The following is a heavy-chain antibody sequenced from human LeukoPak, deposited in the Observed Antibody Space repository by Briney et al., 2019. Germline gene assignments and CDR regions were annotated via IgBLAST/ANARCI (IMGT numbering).Heavy chain of an antibody. D-gene: IGHD6-13*01. CDR2: IYPGDSDT. V-gene: IGHV5-51*01. CDR1: GYSFTSYW. Sequence: HGESLQISCKGSGYSFTSYWIGWGRQVPGKGLEWMGIIYPGDSDTRYSPSFQGQVTISADKSISTAYLQWSSLKASDTAMYYCARQGSSWYPDYWGQGTLVTVSS. J-gene: IGHJ4*02. CDR3: ARQGSSWYPDY.